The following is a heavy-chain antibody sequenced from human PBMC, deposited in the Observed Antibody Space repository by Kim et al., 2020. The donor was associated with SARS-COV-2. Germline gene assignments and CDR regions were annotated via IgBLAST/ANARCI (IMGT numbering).Heavy chain of an antibody. V-gene: IGHV3-7*01. CDR3: ASDRVEWLLGPLFDC. J-gene: IGHJ4*02. Sequence: DTVNGRFTDSRDNAKNSLYLQMHSLRAEDTAVYYCASDRVEWLLGPLFDCWGQETLVTVSS. D-gene: IGHD3-3*01.